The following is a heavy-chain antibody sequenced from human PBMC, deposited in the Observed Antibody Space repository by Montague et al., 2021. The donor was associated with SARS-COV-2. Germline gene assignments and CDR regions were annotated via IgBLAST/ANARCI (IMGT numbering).Heavy chain of an antibody. CDR3: AKDSSELNDYGSGSYFLYYYGIDV. J-gene: IGHJ6*02. V-gene: IGHV3-23*01. D-gene: IGHD3-10*01. CDR2: LSGSGNST. CDR1: RFTFRRSS. Sequence: SLRLSCAPSRFTFRRSSLSWVRPAPARGLEWVSALSGSGNSTYSAASVKGRFTISRDNSKNTLSLQLNSLRDEDTAVYYCAKDSSELNDYGSGSYFLYYYGIDVWGQGTPVTGSS.